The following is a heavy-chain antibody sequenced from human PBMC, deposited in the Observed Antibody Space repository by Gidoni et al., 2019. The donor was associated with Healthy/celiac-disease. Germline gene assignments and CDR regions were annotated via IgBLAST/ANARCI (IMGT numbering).Heavy chain of an antibody. CDR3: ETLRRYCSGGSCSTIDY. J-gene: IGHJ4*02. CDR1: GRSICSSSYY. V-gene: IGHV4-39*01. D-gene: IGHD2-15*01. CDR2: IYYSGST. Sequence: HLQLQESGPGLVKPSDTLSLTCTLPGRSICSSSYYWGWIRQPPGKGLEWIGSIYYSGSTYYNPSLKSRVTISVDTSKNKFSLKLRSVTAAETAVYYCETLRRYCSGGSCSTIDYWGQGTLVTVSA.